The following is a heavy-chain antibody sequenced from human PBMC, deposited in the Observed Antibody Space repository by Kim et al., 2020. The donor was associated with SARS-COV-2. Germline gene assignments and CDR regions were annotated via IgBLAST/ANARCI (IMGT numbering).Heavy chain of an antibody. D-gene: IGHD1-26*01. CDR2: INPSGCST. Sequence: ASVKVSCKASGYTFTPYYMHWVRQAPGQGLEWMGIINPSGCSTSYAQKFQGRVTMTRDTSTNTVYMELSSLRSDDTAVYYCARESGIVGASSYYFDYWGQGTLVTVSS. CDR3: ARESGIVGASSYYFDY. CDR1: GYTFTPYY. V-gene: IGHV1-46*01. J-gene: IGHJ4*02.